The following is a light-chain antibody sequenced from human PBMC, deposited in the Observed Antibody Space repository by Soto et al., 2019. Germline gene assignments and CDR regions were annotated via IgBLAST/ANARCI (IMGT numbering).Light chain of an antibody. Sequence: EIVLTQSPGTLSLSPGERATLSCRASQSVSNNYLAWYQQKPGQAPRLLIYGASNRATGIPDRFSGSGSGTDFTLTISRLEPEDFAFYYCQQGNTWPWTFGQGTKVDIK. CDR2: GAS. CDR1: QSVSNNY. CDR3: QQGNTWPWT. J-gene: IGKJ1*01. V-gene: IGKV3D-20*02.